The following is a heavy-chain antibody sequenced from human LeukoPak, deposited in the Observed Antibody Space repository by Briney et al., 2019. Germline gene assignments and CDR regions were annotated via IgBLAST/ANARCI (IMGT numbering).Heavy chain of an antibody. CDR1: GFTFSNYA. V-gene: IGHV3-23*01. J-gene: IGHJ5*02. Sequence: GGSLRLSCAASGFTFSNYAMSWVRQAPGKGLEWVSVISGSGGSTYYVDSVKGRFTISRDNAKNTLYLQMNSLRVEDTAVYFCARSDWFDPWGQGTLVTVSS. CDR3: ARSDWFDP. D-gene: IGHD3-3*01. CDR2: ISGSGGST.